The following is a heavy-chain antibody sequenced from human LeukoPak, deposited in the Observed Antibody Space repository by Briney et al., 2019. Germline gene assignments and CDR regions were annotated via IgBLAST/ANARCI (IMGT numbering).Heavy chain of an antibody. V-gene: IGHV3-48*01. CDR1: GFTFGSYS. CDR2: ISSSSSTI. J-gene: IGHJ4*02. D-gene: IGHD2-21*02. CDR3: ARDRLTTIEGGGYYFDY. Sequence: PGGSLRLSCAASGFTFGSYSMNWVRQAPGKGLEWVSYISSSSSTIYYADSVKGRFTISRDNAKNSLYLQMNSLRAEDTAVYYCARDRLTTIEGGGYYFDYWGQGTLVTVSS.